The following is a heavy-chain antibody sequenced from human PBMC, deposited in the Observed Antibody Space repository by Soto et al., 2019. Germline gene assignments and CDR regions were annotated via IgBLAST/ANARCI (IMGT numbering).Heavy chain of an antibody. V-gene: IGHV4-31*03. J-gene: IGHJ4*02. CDR1: RGSISAGDSY. Sequence: SETLSLTCTVSRGSISAGDSYWNWIRQHPGKGLEWIGYVHYSGSTYYNPSLKSRLSMSVDTSKNQFSLKLSSVTAADTAVYYCAVGIAVAGTFDYWGQGALVTVSS. CDR2: VHYSGST. D-gene: IGHD6-19*01. CDR3: AVGIAVAGTFDY.